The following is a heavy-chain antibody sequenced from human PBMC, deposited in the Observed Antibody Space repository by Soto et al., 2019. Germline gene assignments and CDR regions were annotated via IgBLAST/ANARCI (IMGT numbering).Heavy chain of an antibody. CDR1: RFIFSNYG. CDR2: ISYDGSNK. D-gene: IGHD1-26*01. CDR3: AKDVVARLGATIGTDV. Sequence: GGSLRLSCAASRFIFSNYGMHWVRQAPAKGLEWVAFISYDGSNKYYADPVMGRFTISRDNSKNTLYLQMSSLRAEDTAVYYCAKDVVARLGATIGTDVWGQGTTVTVSS. J-gene: IGHJ6*02. V-gene: IGHV3-30*18.